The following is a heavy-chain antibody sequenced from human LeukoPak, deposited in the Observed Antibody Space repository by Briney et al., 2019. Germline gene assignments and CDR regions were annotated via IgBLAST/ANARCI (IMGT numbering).Heavy chain of an antibody. D-gene: IGHD3-16*01. Sequence: PSETLSLTCTVSGGSISSYYWSWIRQPPGKGLEWIGYIFYSGSTNYNLSLKSRVTISVDTSKNQFSLMLSSVTAADTAVYFCARDPYYGMGVWGQGTTVTVSS. CDR2: IFYSGST. CDR1: GGSISSYY. CDR3: ARDPYYGMGV. J-gene: IGHJ6*02. V-gene: IGHV4-59*01.